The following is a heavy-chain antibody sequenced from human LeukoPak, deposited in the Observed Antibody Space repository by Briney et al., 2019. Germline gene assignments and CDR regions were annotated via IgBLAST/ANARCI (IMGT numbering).Heavy chain of an antibody. V-gene: IGHV3-21*04. Sequence: PGGSLRLSCAASGFTFSSYSMNWVRQAPGKGLEWVSSISSSSSYIYYADSVKGRFTISRDNAKNSLYLQMNSLRAEDTAVYYCARGDWAAAGTAPDYWGQGTLVTVSS. CDR3: ARGDWAAAGTAPDY. CDR2: ISSSSSYI. D-gene: IGHD6-13*01. J-gene: IGHJ4*02. CDR1: GFTFSSYS.